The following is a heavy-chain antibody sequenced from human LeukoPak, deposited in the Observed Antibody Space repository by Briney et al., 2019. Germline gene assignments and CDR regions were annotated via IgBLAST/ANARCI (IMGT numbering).Heavy chain of an antibody. CDR3: AKDCYYGSGSYYIY. J-gene: IGHJ4*02. D-gene: IGHD3-10*01. CDR1: GFTFSDYY. Sequence: PGGSLRLSCAASGFTFSDYYMSWIRQAPGKGLEWVSYISSSGSAIYYADSVKGRFTISRDNAKNSLYLQMNSLRAEDTAVYYCAKDCYYGSGSYYIYFGQGTLVTVSS. CDR2: ISSSGSAI. V-gene: IGHV3-11*01.